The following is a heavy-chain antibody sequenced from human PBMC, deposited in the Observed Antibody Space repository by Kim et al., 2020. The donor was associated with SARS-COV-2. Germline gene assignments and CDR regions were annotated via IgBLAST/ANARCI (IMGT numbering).Heavy chain of an antibody. CDR3: ARGEGYDSYYYYGMDV. CDR2: MNPNSGNT. Sequence: ASVKVSCKASGYTFTSYDINWVRQATGQGLEWMGWMNPNSGNTGYAQKFQGRVTMTRNTSISTAYMELSSLRSEDTAVYYCARGEGYDSYYYYGMDVWGQGTTVTVSS. CDR1: GYTFTSYD. V-gene: IGHV1-8*01. D-gene: IGHD5-12*01. J-gene: IGHJ6*02.